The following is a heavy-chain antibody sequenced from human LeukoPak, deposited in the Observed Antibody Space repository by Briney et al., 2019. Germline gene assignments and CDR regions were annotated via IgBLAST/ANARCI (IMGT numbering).Heavy chain of an antibody. Sequence: PGGSLRLSCAASGFTFSSYEMNWVPQAPGKGLEWVSYISSSGSTIYYADSVKGRFTISRDNAKNSLYLQMNSLRAEDTAVYYCARDPPYYDILTGYQNWFDPWGQGTLVTVSS. CDR2: ISSSGSTI. CDR1: GFTFSSYE. D-gene: IGHD3-9*01. CDR3: ARDPPYYDILTGYQNWFDP. J-gene: IGHJ5*02. V-gene: IGHV3-48*03.